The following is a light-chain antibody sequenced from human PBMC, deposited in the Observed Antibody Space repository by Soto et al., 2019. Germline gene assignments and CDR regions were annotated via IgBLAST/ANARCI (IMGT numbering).Light chain of an antibody. V-gene: IGLV1-44*01. J-gene: IGLJ1*01. CDR1: SSNIGSNN. CDR3: SSYTSSSTYV. Sequence: QSVLTQPPSASGTPGQNVTISCSGSSSNIGSNNVNWYQLLPGAAPKLLIYSLNQRPSGVPDRFSASKSGTSASLAISGLQSEDEGDFYCSSYTSSSTYVFGTGTKLTVL. CDR2: SLN.